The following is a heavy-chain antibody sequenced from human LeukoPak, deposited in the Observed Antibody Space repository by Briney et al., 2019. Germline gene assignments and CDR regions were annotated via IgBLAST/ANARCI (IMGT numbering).Heavy chain of an antibody. V-gene: IGHV3-30*18. J-gene: IGHJ4*02. CDR3: AKDSSSFELDY. CDR2: ISYDGSNK. D-gene: IGHD6-6*01. CDR1: GFTFSSYG. Sequence: PGRSLRLSCAASGFTFSSYGMHWARQAPGKGLEWVAVISYDGSNKYYADSVKGRFTISRDNSKNTLYLQMNSLTAEDTAVYYCAKDSSSFELDYWGQGTLVTVSS.